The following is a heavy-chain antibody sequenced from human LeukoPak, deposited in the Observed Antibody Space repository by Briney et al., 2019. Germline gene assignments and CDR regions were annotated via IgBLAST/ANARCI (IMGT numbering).Heavy chain of an antibody. V-gene: IGHV3-9*01. D-gene: IGHD6-19*01. Sequence: GGSLRLSCAASGFTFDDYAMHWVRHAPGKGLEWVSGISWNSGSIGYADSVKGRFTISRDNAKNSLYLQMNSLRAEDTALYYCAKGAVAGNYYYYGIDVWGQGTTVTVSS. CDR1: GFTFDDYA. CDR2: ISWNSGSI. J-gene: IGHJ6*02. CDR3: AKGAVAGNYYYYGIDV.